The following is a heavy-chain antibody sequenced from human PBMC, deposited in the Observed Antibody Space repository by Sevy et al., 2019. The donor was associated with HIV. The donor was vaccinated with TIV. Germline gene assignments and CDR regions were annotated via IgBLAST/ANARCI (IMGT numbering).Heavy chain of an antibody. Sequence: ASVKVSCKASGGTFTSYAISWVRQAPGLGLEWMGGIIPLLGTANYVQQFQGRVTITADESTSTVYMELSSLRSEDTAVYYCARDNLAVARRGWFDPRGQGTLVTVSS. D-gene: IGHD6-19*01. J-gene: IGHJ5*02. CDR2: IIPLLGTA. CDR3: ARDNLAVARRGWFDP. V-gene: IGHV1-69*13. CDR1: GGTFTSYA.